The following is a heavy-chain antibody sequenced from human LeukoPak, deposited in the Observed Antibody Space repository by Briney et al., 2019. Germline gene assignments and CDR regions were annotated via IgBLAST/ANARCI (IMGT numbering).Heavy chain of an antibody. CDR1: GGSISSYY. Sequence: SETLSLTCTVSGGSISSYYWSWIRQPPGKGPEWIGYIYYSGSTNYNPSLKSRVTISVDTSKNQFSLKLSSVTAADTAVYYCAGTPRGYTYDHDYWGQGALVTVSS. J-gene: IGHJ4*02. CDR2: IYYSGST. D-gene: IGHD5-18*01. CDR3: AGTPRGYTYDHDY. V-gene: IGHV4-59*01.